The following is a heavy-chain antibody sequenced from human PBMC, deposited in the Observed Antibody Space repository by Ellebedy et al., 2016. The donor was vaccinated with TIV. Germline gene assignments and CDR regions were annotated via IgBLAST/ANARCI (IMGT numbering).Heavy chain of an antibody. CDR2: IYHSGST. J-gene: IGHJ5*02. CDR3: ARGPGGFDP. CDR1: GGSISSYY. V-gene: IGHV4-59*12. Sequence: MPSETLSLTCTVSGGSISSYYWSWIRQPPGKGLEWIGEIYHSGSTNYNPSLKSRVTISVDKSKNQFSLKLSSVTAADTAVYYCARGPGGFDPWGQGTLVTVSS.